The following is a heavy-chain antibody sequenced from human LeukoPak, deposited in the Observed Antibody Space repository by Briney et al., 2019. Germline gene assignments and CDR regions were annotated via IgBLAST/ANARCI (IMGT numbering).Heavy chain of an antibody. CDR1: GLPFSSYA. CDR3: AKSKFSCIGNNCYSPDY. CDR2: ISYDGSNE. J-gene: IGHJ4*02. Sequence: GRSLRLSCAASGLPFSSYAMHWVRQAPGKGLEWVSLISYDGSNEHYADSVKGQFTISRDNSKNTLYLQVNSLRAEDTAVYYCAKSKFSCIGNNCYSPDYWGQGTLVTVSS. V-gene: IGHV3-30*18. D-gene: IGHD2-15*01.